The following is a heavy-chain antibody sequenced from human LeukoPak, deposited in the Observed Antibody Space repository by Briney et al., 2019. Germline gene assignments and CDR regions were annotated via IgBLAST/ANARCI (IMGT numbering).Heavy chain of an antibody. J-gene: IGHJ3*02. CDR2: IKSKTDGGTT. CDR1: GFTFSNAW. D-gene: IGHD3-9*01. CDR3: TTTRYFDWLLYYDAFDI. Sequence: GGSLRLSCAASGFTFSNAWMSWVRQAPGKGLEWVGRIKSKTDGGTTDYAAPVKGRFTISRDDSKNTLYLQMNSLKTEDTAVYYCTTTRYFDWLLYYDAFDIWGQGTMVTVSS. V-gene: IGHV3-15*01.